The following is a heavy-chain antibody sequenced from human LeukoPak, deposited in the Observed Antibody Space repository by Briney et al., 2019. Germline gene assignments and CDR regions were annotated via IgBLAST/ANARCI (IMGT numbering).Heavy chain of an antibody. CDR1: GFTFSSYA. CDR3: AKDRGSGYHYFDY. CDR2: ISTSGESA. J-gene: IGHJ4*02. D-gene: IGHD3-22*01. Sequence: GGSLRLSCPVSGFTFSSYAMSWVRQAPGRGLEWVSVISTSGESAYYADSVKGRFTISRDNSKNTLYLQMNSLRAEDTAVHYCAKDRGSGYHYFDYWGQGTLVTVSS. V-gene: IGHV3-23*01.